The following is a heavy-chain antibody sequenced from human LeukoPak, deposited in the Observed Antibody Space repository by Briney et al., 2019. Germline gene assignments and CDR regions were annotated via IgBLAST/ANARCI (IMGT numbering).Heavy chain of an antibody. CDR1: GGSFSGYY. J-gene: IGHJ4*02. D-gene: IGHD3-3*01. V-gene: IGHV4-34*01. CDR2: INHSGST. CDR3: ARLRRFFESDY. Sequence: SETLSLTCAVYGGSFSGYYWSWIRQPPGKGLEWIGEINHSGSTNYNPSLKSRVTISVDTSKNQFSLKLSSVTAADTAVYYCARLRRFFESDYWGQGTLVTVSS.